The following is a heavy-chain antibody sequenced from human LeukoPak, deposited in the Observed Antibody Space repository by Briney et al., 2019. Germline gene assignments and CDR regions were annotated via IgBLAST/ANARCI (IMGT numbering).Heavy chain of an antibody. D-gene: IGHD2-2*01. CDR3: AKGPLRGTAAAIDY. Sequence: GKSLRLSCAASGFTFYNYGMHWVRQAPGKGLEWVAVISYDGRNKHYPDSVKGRFTISRDISTDTLWLQMDSLRTEDTAVYYCAKGPLRGTAAAIDYWGQGTLVTVSS. CDR1: GFTFYNYG. J-gene: IGHJ4*02. V-gene: IGHV3-30*18. CDR2: ISYDGRNK.